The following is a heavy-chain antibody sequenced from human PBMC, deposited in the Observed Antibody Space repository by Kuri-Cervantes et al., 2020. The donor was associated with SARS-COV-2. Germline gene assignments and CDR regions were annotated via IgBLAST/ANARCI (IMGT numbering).Heavy chain of an antibody. CDR3: ARRACSSTSCYRALRAFDI. D-gene: IGHD2-2*01. V-gene: IGHV4-39*01. CDR2: IYYSGGT. J-gene: IGHJ3*02. CDR1: GGSISSSSYY. Sequence: SETLSLTCTVSGGSISSSSYYWGWIRQPPGKGLEWIGSIYYSGGTYYNPSLKSRVTISVDTSKNQFSLKLSSVTAADTAVYYCARRACSSTSCYRALRAFDIWGQGTMVTVSS.